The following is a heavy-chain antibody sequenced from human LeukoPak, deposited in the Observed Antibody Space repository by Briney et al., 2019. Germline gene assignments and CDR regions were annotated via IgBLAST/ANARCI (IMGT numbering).Heavy chain of an antibody. V-gene: IGHV3-7*03. D-gene: IGHD3-16*01. CDR1: GFTFSSYW. CDR3: ARGGGLDV. Sequence: GGSLRLSCAASGFTFSSYWMNWARQAPGEGLEWVASINHNGNVNYYVDSVKGRFTISRDNAKTSLYLQMSNLRAEDTVVYFCARGGGLDVWGQGATVTVSS. J-gene: IGHJ6*02. CDR2: INHNGNVN.